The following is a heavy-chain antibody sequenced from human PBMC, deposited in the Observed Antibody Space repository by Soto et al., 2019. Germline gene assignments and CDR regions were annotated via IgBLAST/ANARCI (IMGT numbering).Heavy chain of an antibody. Sequence: SETLSLTCTVSGGSISSYSWSWIRQPPGKGLEWIGYIYYSGTTNYNPSLKSRVTISLDTSRNQFSLKVSSVTAADTAVYYCARRGLGYSHDNWFDPWGQGTLVTVSS. CDR1: GGSISSYS. CDR2: IYYSGTT. D-gene: IGHD5-18*01. J-gene: IGHJ5*02. CDR3: ARRGLGYSHDNWFDP. V-gene: IGHV4-59*01.